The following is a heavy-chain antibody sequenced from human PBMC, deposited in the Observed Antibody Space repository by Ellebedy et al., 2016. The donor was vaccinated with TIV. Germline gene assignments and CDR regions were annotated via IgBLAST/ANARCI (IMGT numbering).Heavy chain of an antibody. J-gene: IGHJ4*02. CDR1: GFTFSSYG. CDR3: SRDGRFFCSGNYYNEIDY. CDR2: IRYDGVKA. Sequence: PGGSLRLSCATSGFTFSSYGIHWPRQAPGKGLEWVAFIRYDGVKAYYAGSVKGRFTISRDNAENTLYLQMNSRRAEDTAVYNCSRDGRFFCSGNYYNEIDYWGPGTLVTVSS. D-gene: IGHD3-10*02. V-gene: IGHV3-30*02.